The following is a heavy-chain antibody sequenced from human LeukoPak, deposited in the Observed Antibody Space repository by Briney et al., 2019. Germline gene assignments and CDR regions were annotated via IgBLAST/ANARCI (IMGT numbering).Heavy chain of an antibody. CDR1: GLTFNNYG. Sequence: PGGSLRLSCAASGLTFNNYGMHWVRQAPGKGLEWVAFIRYNGDNQYYADSVKGRFTISRDNSKNTLYLQMNSLRAEDTAVYYCAKIGRRYDFWTGYYEEEVDYMDVWGKGTTVTISS. CDR3: AKIGRRYDFWTGYYEEEVDYMDV. D-gene: IGHD3-3*01. CDR2: IRYNGDNQ. J-gene: IGHJ6*03. V-gene: IGHV3-30*02.